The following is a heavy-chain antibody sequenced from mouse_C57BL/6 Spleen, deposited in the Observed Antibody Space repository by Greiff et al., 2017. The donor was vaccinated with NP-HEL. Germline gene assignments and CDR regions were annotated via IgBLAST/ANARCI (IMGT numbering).Heavy chain of an antibody. CDR2: INSNGGST. Sequence: EVMLVESGGGLVQPGGSLKLSCAASGFTFSSYGMSWVRQTPDKRLELVATINSNGGSTYYPDSVKGRFTISRDNAKNTLYLQMSSLKSEDTAMYYCARDRGTGTWAYWGQGTLVTVSA. D-gene: IGHD4-1*01. V-gene: IGHV5-6-3*01. J-gene: IGHJ3*01. CDR1: GFTFSSYG. CDR3: ARDRGTGTWAY.